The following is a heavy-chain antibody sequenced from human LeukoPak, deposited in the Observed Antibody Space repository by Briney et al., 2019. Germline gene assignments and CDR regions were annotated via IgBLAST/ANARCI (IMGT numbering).Heavy chain of an antibody. D-gene: IGHD2-2*01. J-gene: IGHJ6*03. CDR3: ASSCCSSTSCYYVRYYYYYMDV. CDR1: GGSISSSSYY. Sequence: PSETLPLTCTVSGGSISSSSYYWGWIRQPPGKGLEWIGSIYYSGSTYYNPSLKSRVTISVDTSKNQFSLKLSSVTAADTAVYYCASSCCSSTSCYYVRYYYYYMDVWGKGTTVTVSS. V-gene: IGHV4-39*01. CDR2: IYYSGST.